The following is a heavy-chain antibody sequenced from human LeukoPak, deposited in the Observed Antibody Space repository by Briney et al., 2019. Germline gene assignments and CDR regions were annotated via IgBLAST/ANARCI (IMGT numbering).Heavy chain of an antibody. J-gene: IGHJ4*02. CDR3: AREGSIVARTDY. CDR1: GFTFDNYA. D-gene: IGHD3-16*02. CDR2: ISFDGNQE. Sequence: GGSLRLSCEASGFTFDNYAMHWVRQAPGRRLEWVAVISFDGNQEYYPDSVKGRFTISRDNSKNTLYLQMNGLKTEDTAVYYCAREGSIVARTDYWGQGALVIVSS. V-gene: IGHV3-30-3*01.